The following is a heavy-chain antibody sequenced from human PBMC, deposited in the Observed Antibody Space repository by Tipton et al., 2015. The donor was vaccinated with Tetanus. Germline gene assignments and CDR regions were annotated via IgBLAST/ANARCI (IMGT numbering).Heavy chain of an antibody. CDR3: ARDSGSYQIPDY. J-gene: IGHJ4*02. CDR2: ISYSGST. V-gene: IGHV4-59*12. CDR1: GASISNYY. Sequence: PGLVKPSETLSLTCTVSGASISNYYWSWIRQPPGKGLEWIGYISYSGSTTYNPSLKSRVTISLDTSKKQFSLKLSSVTAADTAVYFCARDSGSYQIPDYWGQGTLVTVSS. D-gene: IGHD1-26*01.